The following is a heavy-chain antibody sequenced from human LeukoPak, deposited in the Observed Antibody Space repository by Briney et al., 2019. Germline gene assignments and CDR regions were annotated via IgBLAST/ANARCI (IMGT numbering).Heavy chain of an antibody. CDR2: VTWNGGNI. V-gene: IGHV3-9*01. CDR1: GFTFYDYA. J-gene: IGHJ4*02. CDR3: GRKVTDGPIDD. Sequence: PGGSLRLSCAASGFTFYDYAMHWVRQAPGKGLEWVSGVTWNGGNIGYADSVKGRFTISRDNSKNTLYLQMNYLRAEDTAVYYCGRKVTDGPIDDWGQGSLVTVSS. D-gene: IGHD3/OR15-3a*01.